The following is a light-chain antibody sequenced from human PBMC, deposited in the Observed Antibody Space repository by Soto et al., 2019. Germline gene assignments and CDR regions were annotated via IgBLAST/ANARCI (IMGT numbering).Light chain of an antibody. CDR3: QSYDSSLSGNWV. V-gene: IGLV1-40*01. CDR1: SSSIGAGYD. Sequence: QSVLTQPPSVSGAPGQRVTISCTGSSSSIGAGYDVHWYQQLPGTAPKLLIYGNSNRPSGVPDRFSGSKSGTSASLAITGLQAEDEADYYCQSYDSSLSGNWVFGGGTKLTVL. CDR2: GNS. J-gene: IGLJ3*02.